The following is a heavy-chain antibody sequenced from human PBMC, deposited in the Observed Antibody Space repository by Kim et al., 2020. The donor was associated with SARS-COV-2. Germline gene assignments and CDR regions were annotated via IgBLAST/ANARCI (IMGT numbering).Heavy chain of an antibody. Sequence: TSIPDSVKGRITSSRDNSKNTLYLQMNSLRAEDTAVYYCANPRGGVTDFWGQGTLVTVSS. CDR2: T. CDR3: ANPRGGVTDF. J-gene: IGHJ4*02. D-gene: IGHD2-21*02. V-gene: IGHV3-23*01.